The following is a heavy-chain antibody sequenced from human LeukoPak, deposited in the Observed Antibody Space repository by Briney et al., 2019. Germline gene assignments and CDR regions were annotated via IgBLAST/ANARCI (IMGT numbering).Heavy chain of an antibody. V-gene: IGHV1-2*02. CDR2: INPDSGDT. CDR1: EYTFSVYH. CDR3: AREDLPKLDY. Sequence: ASVKVSCKASEYTFSVYHIHWVRQAPGQGLEWMAWINPDSGDTNYAQKFQGRVTMTRDTSISTAYMELSRLRSDDTAVYYCAREDLPKLDYWGQGTLVTVSS. J-gene: IGHJ4*02.